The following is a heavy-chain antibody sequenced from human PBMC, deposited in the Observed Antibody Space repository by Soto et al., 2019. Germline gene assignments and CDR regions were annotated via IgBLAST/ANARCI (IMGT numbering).Heavy chain of an antibody. J-gene: IGHJ3*02. CDR3: ARPDFSAVAANDAFDI. Sequence: PSETLSLTCTVSGGSISSSSYYWGWIRQPPGKGLEWIGSIYYSGSTYYNPSLKSRVTISVDTSKNQFSLKLSSVTAADTAVYYCARPDFSAVAANDAFDIWGQGTMVTVSS. CDR1: GGSISSSSYY. V-gene: IGHV4-39*01. CDR2: IYYSGST. D-gene: IGHD2-15*01.